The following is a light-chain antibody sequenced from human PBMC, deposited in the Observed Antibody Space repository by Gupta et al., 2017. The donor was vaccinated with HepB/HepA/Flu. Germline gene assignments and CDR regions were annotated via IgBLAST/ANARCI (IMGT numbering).Light chain of an antibody. CDR3: QQAYTDPWT. J-gene: IGKJ1*01. CDR1: HIIDTS. Sequence: DIQMTQSPSSLSASVGDRVSITCRADHIIDTSVNWYHQQPGKAPKVLISDASMLQSRVPSRFSGSGSGTDFTLKITVLQPEDYGNYYCQQAYTDPWTFGQGT. V-gene: IGKV1-39*01. CDR2: DAS.